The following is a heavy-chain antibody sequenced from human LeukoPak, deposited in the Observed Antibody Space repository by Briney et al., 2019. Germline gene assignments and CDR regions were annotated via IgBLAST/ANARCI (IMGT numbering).Heavy chain of an antibody. J-gene: IGHJ3*02. Sequence: GESLKISCKGSGYSFTSYWFGWVRQMPGKGLEWMGIIYPGDSDTRYSPSFQGQVTISADKSISTAYLQWSSLKASDTAMYYCAGLVAVRGVIGAFDIWGQGTMVTVSS. V-gene: IGHV5-51*01. CDR2: IYPGDSDT. CDR3: AGLVAVRGVIGAFDI. CDR1: GYSFTSYW. D-gene: IGHD3-10*01.